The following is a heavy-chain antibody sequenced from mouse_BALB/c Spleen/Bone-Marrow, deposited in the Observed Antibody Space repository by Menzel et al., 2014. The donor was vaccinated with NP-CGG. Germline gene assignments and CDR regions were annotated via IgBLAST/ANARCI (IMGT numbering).Heavy chain of an antibody. CDR1: GYTFTDYA. D-gene: IGHD2-14*01. CDR3: ARSGKVRNAMDY. V-gene: IGHV1S137*01. Sequence: QVQLQQSGAELVRPGVSVKISCKGSGYTFTDYAIHWVKQSHAKSLEWIGLISGYYGDAIYNQKFKGKATMNVDKSSSTAYMDLARLTSEDSAIYYCARSGKVRNAMDYWGQGTSVTVSS. J-gene: IGHJ4*01. CDR2: ISGYYGDA.